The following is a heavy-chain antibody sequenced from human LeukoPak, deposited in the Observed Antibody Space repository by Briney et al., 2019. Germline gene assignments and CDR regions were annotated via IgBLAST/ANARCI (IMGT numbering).Heavy chain of an antibody. J-gene: IGHJ6*03. Sequence: SQTLSLTCTVSGASISSGGTFWTWIRQHPGKGLEWIAYISDSGSTYYHPSLKSRGTISEDTSKNQFSLKVTSVTAADTAVYYCARERGLAAAAGRGSLWKDYYYYYYMDVWGKGTTVTVSS. CDR2: ISDSGST. CDR1: GASISSGGTF. V-gene: IGHV4-31*03. CDR3: ARERGLAAAAGRGSLWKDYYYYYYMDV. D-gene: IGHD6-13*01.